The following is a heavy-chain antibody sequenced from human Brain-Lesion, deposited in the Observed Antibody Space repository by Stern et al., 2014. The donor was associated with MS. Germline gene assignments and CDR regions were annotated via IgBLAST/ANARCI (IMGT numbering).Heavy chain of an antibody. Sequence: VQLVQSGGGLVQPGGSLSLSCAASGFTFSSYWMHWVRQFPEKGLFWVSQINRDGSDTSYADSVKGRFSISRDNIRNMLYLRMTSLRAEDTAVYYCARGVGDYWGQGARVTVSS. CDR3: ARGVGDY. J-gene: IGHJ4*02. V-gene: IGHV3-74*02. CDR2: INRDGSDT. CDR1: GFTFSSYW. D-gene: IGHD3-16*01.